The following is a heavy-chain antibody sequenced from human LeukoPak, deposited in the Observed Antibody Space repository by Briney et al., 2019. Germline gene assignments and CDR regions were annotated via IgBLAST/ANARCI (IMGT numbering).Heavy chain of an antibody. D-gene: IGHD5-18*01. CDR2: IYTSGST. J-gene: IGHJ6*03. CDR1: GGSISSGSYY. CDR3: ARAKDYSYGPYYMDV. Sequence: PSETLSLTCTVSGGSISSGSYYWSRIRQPAGKGLEWVGRIYTSGSTNYNPSLKSRVTISVDTSKNQFSLKLSSVTAADTAVYYCARAKDYSYGPYYMDVWGKGTTVTISS. V-gene: IGHV4-61*02.